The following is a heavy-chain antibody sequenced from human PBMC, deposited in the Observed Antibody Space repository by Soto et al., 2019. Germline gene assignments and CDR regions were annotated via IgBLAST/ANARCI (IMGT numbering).Heavy chain of an antibody. J-gene: IGHJ4*02. CDR1: GSTFSSYA. Sequence: PGGSLRLSCAASGSTFSSYAMHWARQAPGKGLEWVAVISYDGSNKYYADSVKGRFTISRDNSKNTLYLQMNSLRAEDTAVYYCARGGKLDYWGQGTLVTVSS. V-gene: IGHV3-30-3*01. CDR3: ARGGKLDY. CDR2: ISYDGSNK. D-gene: IGHD2-15*01.